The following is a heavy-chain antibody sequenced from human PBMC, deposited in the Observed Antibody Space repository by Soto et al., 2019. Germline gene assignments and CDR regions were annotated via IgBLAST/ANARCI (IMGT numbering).Heavy chain of an antibody. CDR3: AQEDFDSGFDI. V-gene: IGHV1-2*04. J-gene: IGHJ3*02. Sequence: GASVKVSCKASGFRFTDYFIHWVRQAPGQGLEWMGWITPNTGGSSYAHKFQGWVSFTRDTSINTAYLEVNNLKFVDTAIYYCAQEDFDSGFDIWGQGTLVTVSS. CDR1: GFRFTDYF. CDR2: ITPNTGGS. D-gene: IGHD3-22*01.